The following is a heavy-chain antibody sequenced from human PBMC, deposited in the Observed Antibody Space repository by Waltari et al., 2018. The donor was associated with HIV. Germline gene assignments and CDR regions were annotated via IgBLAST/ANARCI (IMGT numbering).Heavy chain of an antibody. CDR1: GSTLTDLS. CDR3: ATDFSGMVRAYSYYSLDV. D-gene: IGHD3-10*01. V-gene: IGHV1-24*01. Sequence: QVQLVQSGAEVKKPGASVKVSCKVSGSTLTDLSMNWVRQAPGKGLEWMGNFEPEDDETIYAQKFQGRITMTEDTSSDTAYMELSSLTSGDTAVYYCATDFSGMVRAYSYYSLDVWGQGTTVTVSS. J-gene: IGHJ6*02. CDR2: FEPEDDET.